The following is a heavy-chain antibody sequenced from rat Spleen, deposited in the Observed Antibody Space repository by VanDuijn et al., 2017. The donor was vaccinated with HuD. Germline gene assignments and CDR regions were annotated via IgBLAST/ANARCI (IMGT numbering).Heavy chain of an antibody. CDR3: ARLSGPLWCFDF. J-gene: IGHJ1*01. Sequence: EVQLVESGGGLVQPGRSMKLSCAASGFTFSSFPMAWVRQAPTKGLEWVATISTGDGSTYYRDSAKGRFTISRDNAKSTIYLQMNSLKSEDTATYYCARLSGPLWCFDFWGPGTMVTVTS. CDR1: GFTFSSFP. CDR2: ISTGDGST. D-gene: IGHD4-3*01. V-gene: IGHV5-46*01.